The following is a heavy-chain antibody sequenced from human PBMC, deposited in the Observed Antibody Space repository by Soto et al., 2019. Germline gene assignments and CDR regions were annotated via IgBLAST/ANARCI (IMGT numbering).Heavy chain of an antibody. CDR2: ISYDGSNK. CDR1: GFTFSSYG. J-gene: IGHJ5*02. V-gene: IGHV3-30*18. CDR3: AKNSGHSSGQGNWFDP. Sequence: ESGGGVVQPGRSLRLSCAASGFTFSSYGMHWVRQAPGKGLEWVAVISYDGSNKYYADSVKGRFTISRDNSKNTLYLQMNSLRAEDTAVYYCAKNSGHSSGQGNWFDPWGQGTLVTVSS. D-gene: IGHD6-19*01.